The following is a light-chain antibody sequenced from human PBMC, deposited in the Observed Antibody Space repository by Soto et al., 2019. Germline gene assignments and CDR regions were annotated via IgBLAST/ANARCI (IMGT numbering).Light chain of an antibody. CDR2: AAS. CDR1: QSISRY. CDR3: QQSSTTPWT. J-gene: IGKJ1*01. Sequence: DIQMTQSPSSLSTSEGDRVTITCRASQSISRYLNWYQQKPGKAPKLLIYAASSLRSGVPSRFSGSGSGTDFTLTISRLQPEDFATYSCQQSSTTPWTFGQGTKVEIK. V-gene: IGKV1-39*01.